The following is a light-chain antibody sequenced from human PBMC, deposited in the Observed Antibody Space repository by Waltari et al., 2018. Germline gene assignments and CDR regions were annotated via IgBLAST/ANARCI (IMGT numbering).Light chain of an antibody. V-gene: IGKV3-11*01. Sequence: EIVLTQSPATLSLSPGERATLSCRASQSVSSYLAWYQQKPGQAPRLLLYDASNRATGIPARFSGSGSGTDFTLTISSLEPEDFAVYYCQQRSNWPPLSTFGPGTKVDIK. J-gene: IGKJ3*01. CDR1: QSVSSY. CDR3: QQRSNWPPLST. CDR2: DAS.